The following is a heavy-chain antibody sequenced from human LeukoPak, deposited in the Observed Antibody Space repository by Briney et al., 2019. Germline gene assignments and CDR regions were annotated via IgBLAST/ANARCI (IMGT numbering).Heavy chain of an antibody. V-gene: IGHV4-38-2*02. CDR3: ARDTDYYDSSGYAVDAFDI. D-gene: IGHD3-22*01. Sequence: SETLFLTCTVSGYSISSGYYWGWIRQPPGKGLEWIGSIYHSGSTYYNPSLKSRVTISVDTSKNQFSLKLSSVTAADTAVYYCARDTDYYDSSGYAVDAFDIWGQGTMVTVSS. CDR2: IYHSGST. J-gene: IGHJ3*02. CDR1: GYSISSGYY.